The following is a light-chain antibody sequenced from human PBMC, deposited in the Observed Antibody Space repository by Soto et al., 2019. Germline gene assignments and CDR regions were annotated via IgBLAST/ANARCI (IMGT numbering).Light chain of an antibody. Sequence: QSALTQPASVSGSPGQSITISCTGTSSDVGSYNLVSWYQQLPGKAPKLVIYEGSKRPSGVSDRFSGSKSGNTPSLTISGLQAEDEADYYCCSFALINTLVFGGGTKLTVL. CDR3: CSFALINTLV. J-gene: IGLJ2*01. V-gene: IGLV2-23*01. CDR1: SSDVGSYNL. CDR2: EGS.